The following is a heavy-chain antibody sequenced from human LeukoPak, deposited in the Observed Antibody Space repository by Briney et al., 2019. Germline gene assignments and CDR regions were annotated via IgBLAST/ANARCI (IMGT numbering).Heavy chain of an antibody. CDR3: ARHRFERGGRMVRGVMPLNWFDP. D-gene: IGHD3-10*01. V-gene: IGHV4-39*01. CDR2: IYYSGST. Sequence: SETLSLTCTVSGGSISSSSYYWGWIRQPPGKGLEWIGSIYYSGSTYYNPSLKSRVTISVDTSKNQFSLKLSSVTAADTAVYYCARHRFERGGRMVRGVMPLNWFDPWGQGTLVTVSS. J-gene: IGHJ5*02. CDR1: GGSISSSSYY.